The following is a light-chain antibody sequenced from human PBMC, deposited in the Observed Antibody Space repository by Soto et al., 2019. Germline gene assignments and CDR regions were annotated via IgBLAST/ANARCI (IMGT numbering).Light chain of an antibody. J-gene: IGLJ1*01. Sequence: QSVLTQPASVSGSPGQSITISCTGASSDLGEYNYVSWYQQHPGKAPKLMIYDVSSRPSGVSDRFSGSKSGNTASLTISGLQAEDEADYYCTSYTTTGTYVFATGTKVTVL. CDR3: TSYTTTGTYV. CDR2: DVS. CDR1: SSDLGEYNY. V-gene: IGLV2-14*03.